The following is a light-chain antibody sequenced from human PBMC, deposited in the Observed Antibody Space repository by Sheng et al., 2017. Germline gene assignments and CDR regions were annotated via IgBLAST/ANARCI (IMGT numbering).Light chain of an antibody. J-gene: IGKJ2*01. CDR3: QQYNDWPPYT. CDR2: GAS. Sequence: EIVMTQSPGTLSVSPGERATLSCRASQSVSTKLAWYQQKPGQAPRLLIYGASTRASGVSARFRGSGSGTEFTLTISIVQSEDFAVYYCQQYNDWPPYTFGQGTKLEIK. CDR1: QSVSTK. V-gene: IGKV3-15*01.